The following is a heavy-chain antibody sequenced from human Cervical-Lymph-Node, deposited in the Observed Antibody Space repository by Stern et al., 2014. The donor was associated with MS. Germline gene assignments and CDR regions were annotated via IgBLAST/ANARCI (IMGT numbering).Heavy chain of an antibody. J-gene: IGHJ6*02. CDR3: ARAPGQTSGMDV. D-gene: IGHD2-8*02. V-gene: IGHV4-59*01. CDR1: GGSISSYY. Sequence: QVQLQESGPGLVKPSETLSLTCTVSGGSISSYYWSWIRQPPGKGLEWIGYIYYSGSTNYNPSLKSRVTISVDTSKNQFSLKLSSVTAADTAVYYCARAPGQTSGMDVWGQGTTVTVSS. CDR2: IYYSGST.